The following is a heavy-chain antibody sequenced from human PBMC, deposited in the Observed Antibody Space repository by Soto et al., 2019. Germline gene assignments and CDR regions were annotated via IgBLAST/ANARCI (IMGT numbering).Heavy chain of an antibody. CDR3: TRGASGYGNFDY. CDR1: GFTFSSFW. Sequence: DVQLVESGGALVQPGGSLRLSCVASGFTFSSFWLHWVRQTPGKGLVWISRLNGDGSSSSYADSVTRRFTISRHTATNPLYLQMNSLRPEDTALYYCTRGASGYGNFDYWGRGTLVTVSS. D-gene: IGHD5-12*01. V-gene: IGHV3-74*01. J-gene: IGHJ4*02. CDR2: LNGDGSSS.